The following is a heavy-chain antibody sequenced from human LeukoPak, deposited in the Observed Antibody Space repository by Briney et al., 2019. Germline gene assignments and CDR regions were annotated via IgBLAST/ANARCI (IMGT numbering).Heavy chain of an antibody. D-gene: IGHD2-15*01. CDR3: VIGGSPGY. CDR1: GLAFSAYK. CDR2: ISTDGYTT. Sequence: GGSLRLSCAASGLAFSAYKMHWVRQAPRKGPVWVSRISTDGYTTDYADFVQGRFTASRDNTKNTWSLEMNSLRAEDTAVYYCVIGGSPGYWGQGTLVTVSS. J-gene: IGHJ4*02. V-gene: IGHV3-74*01.